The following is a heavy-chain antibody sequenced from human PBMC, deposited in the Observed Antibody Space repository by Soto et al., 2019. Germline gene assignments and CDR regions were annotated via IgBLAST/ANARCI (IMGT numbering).Heavy chain of an antibody. V-gene: IGHV5-10-1*01. CDR2: IDPSDSYT. D-gene: IGHD2-8*01. CDR1: GYSFTSYW. CDR3: ARDDDIVLMAYGMDV. Sequence: GESLKISCKGSGYSFTSYWISWVRQMPGKGLEWMGRIDPSDSYTNYSPSFQGHVTISADKSISTAYLQWSSLRSEDTAVYYCARDDDIVLMAYGMDVWGQGTTVTVSS. J-gene: IGHJ6*02.